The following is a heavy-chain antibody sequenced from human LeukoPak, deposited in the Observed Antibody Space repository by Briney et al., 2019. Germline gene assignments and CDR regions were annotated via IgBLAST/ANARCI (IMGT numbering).Heavy chain of an antibody. V-gene: IGHV4-39*07. J-gene: IGHJ6*03. Sequence: SETLSLTCTVSGGSISSSSYYWGWIRQPPGKGLEWIGSIYYSGSTYYNPSLKSRVTISVDTSKNQFSLKLSSVTAADTAVYYCARDGGMATIQNYYYYYYMDVWGKGTTVTVSS. CDR3: ARDGGMATIQNYYYYYYMDV. D-gene: IGHD5-24*01. CDR1: GGSISSSSYY. CDR2: IYYSGST.